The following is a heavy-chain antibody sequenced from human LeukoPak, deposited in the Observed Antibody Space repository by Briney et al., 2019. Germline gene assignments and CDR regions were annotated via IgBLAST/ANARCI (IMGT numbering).Heavy chain of an antibody. J-gene: IGHJ4*02. CDR3: ARAWGETETSISFGDLLSLYYFDY. CDR2: IYSGGST. D-gene: IGHD3-10*01. Sequence: GGSLRLSCAASGFTVSSNYMSWVRPAPGKGLEWVSVIYSGGSTYYADSVMGRFTISRDNSKNTLYLQMNSLRAEDTAVYYCARAWGETETSISFGDLLSLYYFDYWGQGTLVTVSS. V-gene: IGHV3-66*01. CDR1: GFTVSSNY.